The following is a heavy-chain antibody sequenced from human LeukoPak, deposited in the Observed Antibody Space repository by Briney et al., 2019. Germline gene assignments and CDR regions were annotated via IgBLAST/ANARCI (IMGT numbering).Heavy chain of an antibody. CDR1: GGSISSYY. Sequence: SETLSLTCTVSGGSISSYYGSGIRQPPGKGLEWIGYIYYSGSTNYNPSLKSRVTISVDTSKSQLSLKLSSVTAADTAVYYCARNTKTSTYVDYWGQGTLVTVSS. D-gene: IGHD2-8*01. V-gene: IGHV4-59*08. CDR2: IYYSGST. CDR3: ARNTKTSTYVDY. J-gene: IGHJ4*02.